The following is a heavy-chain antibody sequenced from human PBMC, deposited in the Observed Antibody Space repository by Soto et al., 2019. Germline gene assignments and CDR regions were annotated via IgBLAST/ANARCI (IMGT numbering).Heavy chain of an antibody. V-gene: IGHV3-49*03. CDR1: GFHFAGYS. D-gene: IGHD2-21*01. CDR2: TRVKAYCGTT. Sequence: HPGGSLRLSCATSGFHFAGYSMTWFRPAPGKGLEWVGCTRVKAYCGTTEYDASVRGRFTISRDDSRRVAYLHRDCLRREDTAVYYCCRGLSDCATVPYYLDSWGQGTLVTV. CDR3: CRGLSDCATVPYYLDS. J-gene: IGHJ4*02.